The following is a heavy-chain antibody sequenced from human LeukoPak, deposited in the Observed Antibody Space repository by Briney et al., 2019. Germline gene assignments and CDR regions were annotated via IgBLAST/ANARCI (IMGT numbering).Heavy chain of an antibody. CDR3: AKSPFGQWLVD. V-gene: IGHV3-30*18. Sequence: GGSLRLSCAASGFTFSSYGMHWVRQAPGKGLEWVAIISYDGSNKYYVDSVKGRFTISRDNSKNTLYLQMNSLRAEDTAVYYCAKSPFGQWLVDWGQGTLVTVSS. J-gene: IGHJ4*02. CDR2: ISYDGSNK. CDR1: GFTFSSYG. D-gene: IGHD6-19*01.